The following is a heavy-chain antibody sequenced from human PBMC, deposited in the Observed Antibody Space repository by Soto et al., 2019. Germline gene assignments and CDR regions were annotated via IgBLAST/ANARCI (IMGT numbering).Heavy chain of an antibody. V-gene: IGHV4-39*01. D-gene: IGHD5-18*01. Sequence: ETLSLTCTVSGGSISSSSYYWGWIRQPPGKGLEWIGSIYYSGSTCYNPSLKSRVTISVDTSKNQFSLKLSSVTAADTAVYYCARLNTAMSHTPHYYYGMDVWGQGTTVTVSS. CDR1: GGSISSSSYY. CDR2: IYYSGST. CDR3: ARLNTAMSHTPHYYYGMDV. J-gene: IGHJ6*02.